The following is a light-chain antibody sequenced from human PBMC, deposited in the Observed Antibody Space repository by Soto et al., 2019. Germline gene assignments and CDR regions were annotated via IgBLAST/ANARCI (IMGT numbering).Light chain of an antibody. Sequence: QSVLTQPASVSGSPEQSITISCTGTSSDVGAYNLVSWYQQHPGKAPRLIIYEGSKRPSGISHRFSGSKSGNTASLTVSALQAEDEADYYCSSFTDGNNLVFGTGTKLTVL. J-gene: IGLJ1*01. CDR1: SSDVGAYNL. V-gene: IGLV2-14*02. CDR2: EGS. CDR3: SSFTDGNNLV.